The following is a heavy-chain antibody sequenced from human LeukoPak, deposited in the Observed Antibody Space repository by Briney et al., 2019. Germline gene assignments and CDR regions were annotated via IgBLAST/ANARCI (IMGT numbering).Heavy chain of an antibody. CDR1: GFTFSSYW. V-gene: IGHV3-74*01. Sequence: PGGSLRLSCAASGFTFSSYWMHWVRQAPGKGLVWVSRINSDGSSTSYADSVKGRFTISRDNAKNTLYLQMNSLRAEDTAVYYCARASDGDYYFDYWGQGTLVTVSS. CDR2: INSDGSST. J-gene: IGHJ4*02. CDR3: ARASDGDYYFDY. D-gene: IGHD4-17*01.